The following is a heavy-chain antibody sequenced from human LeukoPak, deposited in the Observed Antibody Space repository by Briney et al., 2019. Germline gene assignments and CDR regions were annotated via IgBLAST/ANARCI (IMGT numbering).Heavy chain of an antibody. V-gene: IGHV1-69*13. Sequence: SVKVSCKASGGTFSIYAISWVRQAPGQGLEWMGGIIPIFGTANYAQKFQGRVTITADESTSTAYMELSSLRSEDTAVYYCARVGIQLWGFDYWGQGTLVTVSS. CDR3: ARVGIQLWGFDY. CDR2: IIPIFGTA. CDR1: GGTFSIYA. J-gene: IGHJ4*02. D-gene: IGHD5-18*01.